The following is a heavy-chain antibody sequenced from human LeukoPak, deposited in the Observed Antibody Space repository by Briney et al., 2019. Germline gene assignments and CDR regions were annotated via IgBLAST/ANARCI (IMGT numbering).Heavy chain of an antibody. V-gene: IGHV1-2*02. Sequence: ASVKVSCKASGYTFTGYYMHWVRQAPGQGLEWMGWINPNSGGTNYAQKFQGRVTMTTDTSTSTAYMELRSLRSDDTAVYYCAGESRIVGATTCFDYWGQGTLVTVSS. D-gene: IGHD1-26*01. CDR3: AGESRIVGATTCFDY. CDR2: INPNSGGT. CDR1: GYTFTGYY. J-gene: IGHJ4*02.